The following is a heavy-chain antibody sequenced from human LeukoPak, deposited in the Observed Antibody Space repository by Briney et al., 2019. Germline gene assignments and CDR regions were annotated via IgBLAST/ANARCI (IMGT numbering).Heavy chain of an antibody. CDR2: ITGTGGST. D-gene: IGHD5-24*01. V-gene: IGHV3-23*01. CDR1: GFIFSGSA. CDR3: AKKMATIDC. J-gene: IGHJ4*02. Sequence: GGSLRLSCAASGFIFSGSAMSWVRQAPGKGLEWVSGITGTGGSTYYADSVKGRFTISRDNSRNTPFLQMNSLRAEDTAVYYCAKKMATIDCWGQGTLVTVSS.